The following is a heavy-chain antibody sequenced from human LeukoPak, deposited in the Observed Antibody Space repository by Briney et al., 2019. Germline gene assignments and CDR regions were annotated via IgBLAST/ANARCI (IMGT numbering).Heavy chain of an antibody. CDR2: INPNSGGT. CDR3: ARERTQVATLGY. CDR1: GYTFTGYY. J-gene: IGHJ3*01. Sequence: ASVKVSCKASGYTFTGYYMHWVRQAPGQGLEWMGWINPNSGGTNYAQKFQGRVTTTRDTSISTAYMELSRLRSDDTAVYYCARERTQVATLGYWGQGTMVTVSS. D-gene: IGHD5-12*01. V-gene: IGHV1-2*02.